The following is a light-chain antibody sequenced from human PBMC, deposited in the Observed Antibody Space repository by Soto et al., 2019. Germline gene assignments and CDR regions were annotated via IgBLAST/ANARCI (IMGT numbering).Light chain of an antibody. J-gene: IGKJ3*01. CDR3: QQYNNWPWT. CDR2: GAS. Sequence: EIVMTQAPATLSVSPGERATLACRVSQSVSSNLAWYQQKPCQAPKLLIYGASIRATVIPAWFSGSGSGTEFTLTISRLQSEDFAVYYCQQYNNWPWTFGPGTKVDIK. CDR1: QSVSSN. V-gene: IGKV3-15*01.